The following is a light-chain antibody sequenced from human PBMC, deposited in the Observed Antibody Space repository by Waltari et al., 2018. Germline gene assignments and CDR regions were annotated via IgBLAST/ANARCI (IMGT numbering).Light chain of an antibody. CDR1: SSDVGRYNL. J-gene: IGLJ3*02. Sequence: QSALPQPASVSGSPGQSITISCTGTSSDVGRYNLVSWYQQHPGKAPKLVIYEDSKRPSGVSVRFSGSKTGNGASQTFTGRQAGDEANHYCCSYAGSSIWVFGGGTELTVL. V-gene: IGLV2-23*01. CDR3: CSYAGSSIWV. CDR2: EDS.